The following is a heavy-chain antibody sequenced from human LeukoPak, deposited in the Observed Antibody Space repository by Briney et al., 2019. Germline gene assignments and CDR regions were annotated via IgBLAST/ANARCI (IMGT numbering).Heavy chain of an antibody. CDR3: AKDLAYYDSSGVSGFFDY. Sequence: PGGSLRLSCAASGFTVSNNYMSWVRQAPGKGLEWVSVIYSGDNTYYVESVKGRFTISRDNSKNTLYLQMNSLRAEDTAVYYCAKDLAYYDSSGVSGFFDYWGQGTLVTVSS. V-gene: IGHV3-53*01. J-gene: IGHJ4*02. CDR2: IYSGDNT. CDR1: GFTVSNNY. D-gene: IGHD3-22*01.